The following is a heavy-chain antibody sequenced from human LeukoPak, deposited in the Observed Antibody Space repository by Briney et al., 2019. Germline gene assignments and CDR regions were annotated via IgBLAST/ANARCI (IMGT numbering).Heavy chain of an antibody. Sequence: GGSLRLSCAASGFTFDDYAMHWVRQAPGKGLEWVSGISWNSGSIGHADSVKGRFTISRDNAKNSLYLQMNSLRAEDTALYYCAKGPGVRFLEWFDIWGQGTMVTVSS. V-gene: IGHV3-9*01. CDR1: GFTFDDYA. D-gene: IGHD3-3*01. CDR3: AKGPGVRFLEWFDI. CDR2: ISWNSGSI. J-gene: IGHJ3*02.